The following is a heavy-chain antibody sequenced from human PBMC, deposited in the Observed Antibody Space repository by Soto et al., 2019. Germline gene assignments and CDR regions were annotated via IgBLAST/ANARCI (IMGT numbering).Heavy chain of an antibody. CDR3: ATPRTPNCSGGSCYYFDY. D-gene: IGHD2-15*01. J-gene: IGHJ4*02. CDR2: IIPILGIA. Sequence: SVKVSCKASGGTFSSYTISWVRQAPGQGLEWMGRIIPILGIANYAQKFQGRVTITADKSTSTAYMELSSLRSEDTAVYYCATPRTPNCSGGSCYYFDYWGQGTLVTVSS. CDR1: GGTFSSYT. V-gene: IGHV1-69*02.